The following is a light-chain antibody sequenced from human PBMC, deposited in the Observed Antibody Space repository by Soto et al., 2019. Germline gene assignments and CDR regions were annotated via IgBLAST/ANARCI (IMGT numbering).Light chain of an antibody. Sequence: DIQMTQSPSTLSAYVGDSVTITCRASQSITTWLAWYQQRPGKAPKRRIYDVSSLRSGVPSRFSGSGSGTAFTLTISSLQPADFATYYCQHYKMYSPWTFGQGTKVEIK. CDR2: DVS. CDR3: QHYKMYSPWT. J-gene: IGKJ1*01. CDR1: QSITTW. V-gene: IGKV1-5*01.